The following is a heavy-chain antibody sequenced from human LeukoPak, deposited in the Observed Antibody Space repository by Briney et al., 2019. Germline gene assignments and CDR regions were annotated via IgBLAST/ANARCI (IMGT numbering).Heavy chain of an antibody. CDR2: IYTSGST. J-gene: IGHJ6*03. CDR1: GGSISSYY. CDR3: ALERAAMATYYYYYYMDV. Sequence: PSETLSLTCTVSGGSISSYYWSWIRQPAGKGLEWIGRIYTSGSTNYNPPLKSRVTISVDTSKNQFSLKLSSVTAADTAVYYCALERAAMATYYYYYYMDVWGKGTTVTVSS. D-gene: IGHD5-18*01. V-gene: IGHV4-4*07.